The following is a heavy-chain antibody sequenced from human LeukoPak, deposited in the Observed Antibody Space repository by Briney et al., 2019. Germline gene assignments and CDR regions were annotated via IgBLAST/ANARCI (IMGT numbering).Heavy chain of an antibody. V-gene: IGHV4-59*01. Sequence: NPSETLSLTCTVSGGFISSYYWSWIRQPPGKGLEWIGYIYYSGSTNYNPSLKSRVTISVDTSKNQFSLKLSSVTAADTAVYYCARGIAAAGDPSPIDYWGQGTLVTVSS. D-gene: IGHD6-13*01. CDR1: GGFISSYY. CDR3: ARGIAAAGDPSPIDY. CDR2: IYYSGST. J-gene: IGHJ4*02.